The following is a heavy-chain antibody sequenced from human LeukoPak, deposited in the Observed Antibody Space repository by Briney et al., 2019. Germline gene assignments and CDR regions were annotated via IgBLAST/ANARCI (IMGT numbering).Heavy chain of an antibody. CDR1: GFTFSSYA. CDR2: ISYDGSNK. Sequence: GGSLRLSCAASGFTFSSYAMHWVRQAPGKGLEWVAVISYDGSNKYYADSVKGRFTISRDNSKNTLYLQMNSLRAEDTAVYYCARDANYYGSGSYYWEADYWGQGTLVTVSS. CDR3: ARDANYYGSGSYYWEADY. V-gene: IGHV3-30-3*01. J-gene: IGHJ4*02. D-gene: IGHD3-10*01.